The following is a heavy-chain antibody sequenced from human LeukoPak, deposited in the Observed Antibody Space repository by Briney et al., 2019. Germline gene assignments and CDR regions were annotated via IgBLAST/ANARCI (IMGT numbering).Heavy chain of an antibody. D-gene: IGHD2-21*02. CDR1: GFTFSSYA. CDR2: ISGSGGST. J-gene: IGHJ4*02. Sequence: GGSLRLSCAASGFTFSSYAMSWVRQAPGKGLEWVSAISGSGGSTYYADSVKGRFTISRDNSKNTLYLQMNSLRAEDTAVYYCAMGDIVVVTAIGGYWGQGTLVTVSS. CDR3: AMGDIVVVTAIGGY. V-gene: IGHV3-23*01.